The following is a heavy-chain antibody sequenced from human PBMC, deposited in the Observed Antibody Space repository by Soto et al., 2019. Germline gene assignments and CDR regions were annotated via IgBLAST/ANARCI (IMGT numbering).Heavy chain of an antibody. CDR1: GGSISSSSYY. J-gene: IGHJ6*03. CDR2: IYYSGST. Sequence: SETLSLTCTVSGGSISSSSYYWGWIRQPPGKGLEWIGSIYYSGSTYYNPSLKSRVTISVDTSKNQFSLKLSSVTAADTAVYYCARGRTMTLPAAIYYYYYYMDVWGKGTTVTVS. V-gene: IGHV4-39*01. CDR3: ARGRTMTLPAAIYYYYYYMDV. D-gene: IGHD2-2*01.